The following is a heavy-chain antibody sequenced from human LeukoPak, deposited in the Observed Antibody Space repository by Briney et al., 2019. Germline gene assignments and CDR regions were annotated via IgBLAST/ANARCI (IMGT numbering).Heavy chain of an antibody. CDR2: INPNSGGT. Sequence: GASVKVSFKASGYTFTCYYMQWVRQAPGQGLEWMGRINPNSGGTNYAQKFQGRVTMTRDTSISTAYMELSRLRSDDTVVYYCAREQQWLVPDYWGQGTLVTVSS. D-gene: IGHD6-19*01. CDR3: AREQQWLVPDY. CDR1: GYTFTCYY. V-gene: IGHV1-2*05. J-gene: IGHJ4*02.